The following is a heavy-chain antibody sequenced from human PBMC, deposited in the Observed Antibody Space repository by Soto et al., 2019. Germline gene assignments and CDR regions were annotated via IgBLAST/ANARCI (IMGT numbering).Heavy chain of an antibody. V-gene: IGHV4-39*02. D-gene: IGHD6-6*01. CDR2: IYYSGST. J-gene: IGHJ6*03. Sequence: SETLSLTCTVSGGSISSSSYYWGWIRQPPGKGLEWIGSIYYSGSTYYNPSLKSRVTISVDTSKNQFSLKLSSVTAADTAVYYCARERSSIAANYYYYMDVWGKGTTVTVSS. CDR3: ARERSSIAANYYYYMDV. CDR1: GGSISSSSYY.